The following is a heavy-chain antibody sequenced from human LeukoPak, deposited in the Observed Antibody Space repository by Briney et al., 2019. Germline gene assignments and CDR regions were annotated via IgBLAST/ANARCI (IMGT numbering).Heavy chain of an antibody. CDR1: GFTFNSYA. D-gene: IGHD5-18*01. CDR3: AIPIREYSYGYRDY. V-gene: IGHV3-23*01. Sequence: GGSLRLSCAASGFTFNSYAMSWVRQAPGKGLEWVSGISGSGGSTYYADSVKGRFTISRDNSKNTLYVQMNSLRAEDTAVYYCAIPIREYSYGYRDYWGQGTLVTVSS. CDR2: ISGSGGST. J-gene: IGHJ4*02.